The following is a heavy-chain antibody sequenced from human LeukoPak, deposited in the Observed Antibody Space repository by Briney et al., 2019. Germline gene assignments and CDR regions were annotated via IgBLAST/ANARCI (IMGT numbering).Heavy chain of an antibody. CDR1: GFSFSSQW. CDR2: INSDGSAK. D-gene: IGHD1-7*01. V-gene: IGHV3-7*01. Sequence: GGSLRLSCAVSGFSFSSQWMTWVRQAPGTGLEWVATINSDGSAKYLVDSVKGRFTISRDNAKNLVYLQMSILKAEDTAVYYCADLGTSDCGQGTLVTVSS. CDR3: ADLGTSD. J-gene: IGHJ4*02.